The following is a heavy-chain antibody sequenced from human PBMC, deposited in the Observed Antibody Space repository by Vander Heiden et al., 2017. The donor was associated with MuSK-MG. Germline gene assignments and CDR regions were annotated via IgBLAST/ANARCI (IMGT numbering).Heavy chain of an antibody. Sequence: QVQLQESGPGLVKPSETLSLTCAVSGYSISSGYYWGWIRQPPGKGLEWIGSIYHSGSTHYNPSLKSRVTISVDTSKNQFSLKLSSVTAAQTAVYYCATLSEEQQRVRGQYYFDYWGQGPLVAVSS. D-gene: IGHD6-13*01. J-gene: IGHJ4*02. V-gene: IGHV4-38-2*01. CDR1: GYSISSGYY. CDR2: IYHSGST. CDR3: ATLSEEQQRVRGQYYFDY.